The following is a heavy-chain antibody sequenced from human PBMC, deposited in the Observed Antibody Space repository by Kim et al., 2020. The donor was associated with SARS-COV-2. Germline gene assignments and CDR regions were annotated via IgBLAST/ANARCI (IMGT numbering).Heavy chain of an antibody. Sequence: PSLKSRVTISVDTSKTQFSLKLSSVTAADTAVYYCASPSREYSIYVWFDPWGQGTLVTVSS. V-gene: IGHV4-39*01. CDR3: ASPSREYSIYVWFDP. J-gene: IGHJ5*02. D-gene: IGHD4-4*01.